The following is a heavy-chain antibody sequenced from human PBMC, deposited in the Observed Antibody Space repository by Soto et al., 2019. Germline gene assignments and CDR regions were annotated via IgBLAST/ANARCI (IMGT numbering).Heavy chain of an antibody. J-gene: IGHJ4*02. V-gene: IGHV2-5*01. D-gene: IGHD3-3*01. CDR3: VRYYDFWTGYDPPFDF. CDR2: IYWIDDK. Sequence: SAPTQMTPKRTVTMTCTFSGFSLRTNGVGVRWIRQPPGQALEWLALIYWIDDKRYSPSLKSRLTITKDTSKHHVVLTMTKMDPVDTATYYCVRYYDFWTGYDPPFDFRGQGTLVTGSS. CDR1: GFSLRTNGVG.